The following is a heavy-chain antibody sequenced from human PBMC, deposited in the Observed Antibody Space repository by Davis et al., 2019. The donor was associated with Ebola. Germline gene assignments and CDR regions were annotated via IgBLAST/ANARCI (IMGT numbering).Heavy chain of an antibody. Sequence: SVKVSCKASGGNFSSYAISWVRQAPGQGLEWMGRIIPILGIANYAQKFQGRVMITADKSTSTAYMELSSLRSEDTAVYYCAREEDSIAVAGTSPNWFDPWGQGTLVTVSS. V-gene: IGHV1-69*04. CDR2: IIPILGIA. CDR3: AREEDSIAVAGTSPNWFDP. J-gene: IGHJ5*02. CDR1: GGNFSSYA. D-gene: IGHD6-19*01.